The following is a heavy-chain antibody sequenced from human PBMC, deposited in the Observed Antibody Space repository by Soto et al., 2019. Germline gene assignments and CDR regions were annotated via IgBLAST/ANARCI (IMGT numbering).Heavy chain of an antibody. Sequence: GGSLRLSCAASGFTFSSYAMHWVRQATGKGLEWVSAIGTTGDTYYPGSVKGRFTISRENAKNSLYLQMNSLRAGDTAVYYCARALGRYCSGGSCYPEHAAFDVWGQGTMVTVSS. CDR3: ARALGRYCSGGSCYPEHAAFDV. J-gene: IGHJ3*01. CDR1: GFTFSSYA. V-gene: IGHV3-13*01. CDR2: IGTTGDT. D-gene: IGHD2-15*01.